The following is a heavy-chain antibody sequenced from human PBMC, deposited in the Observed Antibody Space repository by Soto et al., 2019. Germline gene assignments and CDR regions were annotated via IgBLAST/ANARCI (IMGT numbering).Heavy chain of an antibody. CDR1: GFTFSSYA. V-gene: IGHV3-23*01. CDR2: ISGSGVST. CDR3: ARYYSSGLPRGYFRL. Sequence: PGGSLRLSCAASGFTFSSYAMSWVRQAPGKGLEWVSGISGSGVSTYYADSVKGRFTISRDDSRNTLYLQMNSLRAEDTALYFCARYYSSGLPRGYFRLWGQGTLVTVSS. J-gene: IGHJ1*01. D-gene: IGHD6-19*01.